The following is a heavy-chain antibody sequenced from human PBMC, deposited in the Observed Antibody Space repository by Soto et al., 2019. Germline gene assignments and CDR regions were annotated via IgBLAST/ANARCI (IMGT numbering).Heavy chain of an antibody. D-gene: IGHD5-18*01. V-gene: IGHV4-59*01. CDR3: ARCGDSFGFTDY. CDR2: VFYKGNT. Sequence: QVQLQESGPGLVKPSETLSLTCTVSGGSITGYYWTWIRQPPGKGLEWIGYVFYKGNTNYNPSLKTRVIISVDTSANQFSLRLSSVTAADRAVYYCARCGDSFGFTDYWGQGTMVTVS. J-gene: IGHJ4*02. CDR1: GGSITGYY.